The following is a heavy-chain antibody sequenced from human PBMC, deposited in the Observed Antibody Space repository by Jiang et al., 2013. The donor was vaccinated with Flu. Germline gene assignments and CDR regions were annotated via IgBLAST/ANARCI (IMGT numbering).Heavy chain of an antibody. D-gene: IGHD4/OR15-4a*01. V-gene: IGHV4-31*03. Sequence: GLVKPSETLSLTCSVSGGSLNSGGYYWTWIRQHPGKGLEWIGYIFYSGSTYYNPSLKSRITISIDTSKNQFSLKLSSVTAADTAVYYCARADYGDHFYYYGMDVWGQGTTVIVSS. CDR2: IFYSGST. CDR1: GGSLNSGGYY. J-gene: IGHJ6*02. CDR3: ARADYGDHFYYYGMDV.